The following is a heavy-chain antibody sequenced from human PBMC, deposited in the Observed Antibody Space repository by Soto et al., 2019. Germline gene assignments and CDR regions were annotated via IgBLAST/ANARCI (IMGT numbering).Heavy chain of an antibody. CDR3: AVVAGSYFFAC. J-gene: IGHJ4*02. CDR1: GFTFSSYG. CDR2: ISNNGGST. V-gene: IGHV3-64D*08. Sequence: EVQLVESGGGLVQSGGSLRLSCSASGFTFSSYGMHWVRQAPGKGLEYVSAISNNGGSTSYADSVMGRFTISRDNSKNTVYLQMSSLTSDDTALYYCAVVAGSYFFACWGQGTLVTVSS. D-gene: IGHD6-19*01.